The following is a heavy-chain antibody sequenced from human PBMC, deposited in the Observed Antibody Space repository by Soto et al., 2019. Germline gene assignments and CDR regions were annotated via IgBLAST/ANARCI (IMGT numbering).Heavy chain of an antibody. CDR2: IKSRTDGGTI. D-gene: IGHD3-10*01. Sequence: GGSLRLSCAASGFTLSNVWMSWVRQAPGKGLEWVGRIKSRTDGGTIDYTAPVKGRFTISRDDSENTLHLQMNSLKSEDTGVYYCTMYRAVRRAAVGFDPWGQGTLVTVSS. CDR1: GFTLSNVW. CDR3: TMYRAVRRAAVGFDP. V-gene: IGHV3-15*01. J-gene: IGHJ5*02.